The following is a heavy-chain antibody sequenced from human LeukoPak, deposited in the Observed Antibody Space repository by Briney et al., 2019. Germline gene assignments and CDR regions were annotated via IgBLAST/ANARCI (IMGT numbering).Heavy chain of an antibody. D-gene: IGHD5-18*01. CDR3: ARDSLKDTARVKPLDN. V-gene: IGHV3-21*01. Sequence: GGSLRLSCAASGCTFSSYSRNWVRQAAGKGLEWVGCICSSSSYIYYPYSVRGGFTISRENDKHSLYLQMNGLGADDTAGYFCARDSLKDTARVKPLDNSGHRTLVTVSS. CDR2: ICSSSSYI. J-gene: IGHJ4*01. CDR1: GCTFSSYS.